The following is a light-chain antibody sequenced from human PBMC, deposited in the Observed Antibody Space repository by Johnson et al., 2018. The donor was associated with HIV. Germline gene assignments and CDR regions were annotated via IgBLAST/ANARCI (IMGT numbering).Light chain of an antibody. Sequence: QSVLTQPPSASAAPGQKVTISCSGSSSNIGINYVSWYQQLPGTAPKLLIYDNNKRPSGIPDRFSGSKSGTSATLGITGLQTGDEADYYCGTWDSSLSAYVFGTGTKVTVL. CDR2: DNN. J-gene: IGLJ1*01. CDR3: GTWDSSLSAYV. CDR1: SSNIGINY. V-gene: IGLV1-51*01.